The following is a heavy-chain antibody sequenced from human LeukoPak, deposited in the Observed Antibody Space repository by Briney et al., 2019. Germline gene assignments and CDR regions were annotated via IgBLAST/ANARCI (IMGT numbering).Heavy chain of an antibody. CDR2: FDPEDGET. V-gene: IGHV1-24*01. CDR3: ATNYYDSSGYYPDY. Sequence: ASVKVSCKVSGYTLTELSMHWVRQAPGKGLEWMGGFDPEDGETIYAQKFQGRVTMTEDTSTDTAYMELSSLRSEDTAVYYCATNYYDSSGYYPDYWGQGTLVTFSS. CDR1: GYTLTELS. J-gene: IGHJ4*02. D-gene: IGHD3-22*01.